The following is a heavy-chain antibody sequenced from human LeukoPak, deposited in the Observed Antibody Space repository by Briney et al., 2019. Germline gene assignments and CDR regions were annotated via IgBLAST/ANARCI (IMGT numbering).Heavy chain of an antibody. CDR2: IYYSGST. D-gene: IGHD1-1*01. CDR3: ARYQELWFDP. CDR1: GGSISSYY. V-gene: IGHV4-59*08. J-gene: IGHJ5*02. Sequence: SETLSLTCTVSGGSISSYYWSWIRQPPGKGLEWIGYIYYSGSTNYNPSLKSRVTISVDTSKSQFSLKLSSVTAADTAVYYCARYQELWFDPWGQGTLVTVSS.